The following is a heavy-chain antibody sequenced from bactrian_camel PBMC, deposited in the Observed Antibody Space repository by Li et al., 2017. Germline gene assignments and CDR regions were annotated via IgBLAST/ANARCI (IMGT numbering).Heavy chain of an antibody. J-gene: IGHJ7*01. CDR2: INSSGRST. CDR1: GFTSSDYT. Sequence: DVQLVESGGGLVQPGGSLRPSCAASGFTSSDYTMTWVRQAPGKGLEWVSDINSSGRSTNYADSVKGRVTISRDNAKNTLYLQMNSLKIDDTAVYYCAAGGPSWVVNGMDYWGRGTQVTVS. D-gene: IGHD3*01. V-gene: IGHV3S42*01.